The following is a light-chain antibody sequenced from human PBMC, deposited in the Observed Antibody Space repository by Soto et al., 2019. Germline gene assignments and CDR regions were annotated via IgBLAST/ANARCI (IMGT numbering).Light chain of an antibody. V-gene: IGKV3-15*01. CDR2: GAI. CDR3: QQYNAWPGT. Sequence: EIVLTQSPAALSVSPGDRVTLSCRASQSVSSNLAWYQQKPGQAPRLLIHGAISRATGIPARFSGSGSGTEFALTISSLQSEDFAIYYCQQYNAWPGTFGQGTKLEI. CDR1: QSVSSN. J-gene: IGKJ2*01.